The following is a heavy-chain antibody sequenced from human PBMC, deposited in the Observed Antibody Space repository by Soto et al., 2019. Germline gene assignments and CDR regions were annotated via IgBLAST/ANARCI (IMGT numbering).Heavy chain of an antibody. V-gene: IGHV4-30-2*01. CDR1: GGSISSGGYS. CDR2: IYHSGST. CDR3: ARGMYYGSGRDYGMDV. Sequence: SETLSLTCAVSGGSISSGGYSWNWIRQPPGKGLEWIGYIYHSGSTYYNPSLESRVTISVDRSKNQFSLKLSSVAAADTAVYYCARGMYYGSGRDYGMDVWGQGTTVTVSS. D-gene: IGHD3-10*01. J-gene: IGHJ6*02.